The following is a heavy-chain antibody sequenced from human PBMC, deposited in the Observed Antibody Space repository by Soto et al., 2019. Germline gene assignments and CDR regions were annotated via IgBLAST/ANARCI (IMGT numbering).Heavy chain of an antibody. CDR2: IYYSGST. Sequence: SETLSLTCTVSGGSISSSSYYWGWIRQPPGKGLEWIGSIYYSGSTYYNPSLKIRVTISVDTSKNQFSLKLSSVTAADTAVYYCARQGLIAVARSYWGQGTLVTVSS. CDR3: ARQGLIAVARSY. V-gene: IGHV4-39*01. D-gene: IGHD6-19*01. J-gene: IGHJ4*02. CDR1: GGSISSSSYY.